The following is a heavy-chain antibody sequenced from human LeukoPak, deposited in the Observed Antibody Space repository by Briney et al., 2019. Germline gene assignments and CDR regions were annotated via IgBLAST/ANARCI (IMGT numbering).Heavy chain of an antibody. Sequence: SETLSLTCTVSGGSISSGSYYWSWIRQPAGKGLEWIGRIYTSGSTNYNPSLKSRVTISVDTSKNQFSLKLSSVTAADTAVYYCARLRGEEYQLLDGTFDYWGQGTLVTVSS. CDR1: GGSISSGSYY. V-gene: IGHV4-61*02. CDR3: ARLRGEEYQLLDGTFDY. J-gene: IGHJ4*02. D-gene: IGHD2-2*01. CDR2: IYTSGST.